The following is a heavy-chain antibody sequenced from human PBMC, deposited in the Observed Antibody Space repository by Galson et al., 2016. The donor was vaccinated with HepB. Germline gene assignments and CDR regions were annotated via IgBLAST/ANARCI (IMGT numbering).Heavy chain of an antibody. J-gene: IGHJ6*02. CDR1: GFTFNTYA. V-gene: IGHV3-23*01. CDR3: ARSGAWSISWMDL. Sequence: SLRLSCAASGFTFNTYAMSWVRQAPGKGLKWVSAISGSGGTTYFADSVKGRFTLSRDNAKNSLSLQMNSLRADDTAVYYCARSGAWSISWMDLWGQGATVTVSS. D-gene: IGHD6-19*01. CDR2: ISGSGGTT.